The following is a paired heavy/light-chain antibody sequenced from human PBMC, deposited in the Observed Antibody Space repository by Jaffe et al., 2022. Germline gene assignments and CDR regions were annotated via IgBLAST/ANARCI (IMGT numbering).Light chain of an antibody. CDR1: SGHNTYA. J-gene: IGLJ2*01. CDR3: QAWGTGIQV. V-gene: IGLV4-69*01. Sequence: QLVLTQSPSASASLGASVKLTCTLSSGHNTYAIAWHQHQADKGPRFLMNLNSDGSHIKGDGIPARFSGSSSGSERYLTISSLQSEDEADYYCQAWGTGIQVFGGGTKVTVL. CDR2: LNSDGSH.
Heavy chain of an antibody. V-gene: IGHV3-23*01. CDR1: GFSFRSYA. CDR3: GKSPTVTVDVCDY. D-gene: IGHD4-17*01. J-gene: IGHJ4*02. CDR2: ISGSGGRP. Sequence: EVQLLESGGDLVQSGGSLRLSCAASGFSFRSYAMTWVRQAPGKGLEWIASISGSGGRPYYADSVKGRFTISRDNSKNTVFLQMNALTAEDTAVYYCGKSPTVTVDVCDYWGQGTLVTVSA.